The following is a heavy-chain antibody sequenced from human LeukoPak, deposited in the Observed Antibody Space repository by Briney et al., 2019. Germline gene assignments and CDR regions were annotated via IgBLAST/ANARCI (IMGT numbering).Heavy chain of an antibody. D-gene: IGHD2-15*01. V-gene: IGHV1-8*01. J-gene: IGHJ6*03. Sequence: ASVKVSCKASGYTFTSYDINWVRQATGQGLEWMGWMNPNSGNTGYAQKFQGRVTMTRNTSISTAYMELSSLRSEDTAVYYCAKVRLGYCSGGSCSRGGTPMDVWGKGTTVTISS. CDR3: AKVRLGYCSGGSCSRGGTPMDV. CDR2: MNPNSGNT. CDR1: GYTFTSYD.